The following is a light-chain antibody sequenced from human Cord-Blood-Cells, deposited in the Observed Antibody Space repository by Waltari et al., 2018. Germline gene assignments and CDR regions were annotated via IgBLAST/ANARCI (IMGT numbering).Light chain of an antibody. Sequence: EIVLTQSPATLSLSPGERATLSCRASQSVSSYLAWYQQNPGQAPRLLIYDASNMATGIPARFSGSGSGTDFTLTISSLEPEDFAVYYCQQRSNWLTFGGGTKVEIK. CDR3: QQRSNWLT. CDR2: DAS. CDR1: QSVSSY. J-gene: IGKJ4*01. V-gene: IGKV3-11*01.